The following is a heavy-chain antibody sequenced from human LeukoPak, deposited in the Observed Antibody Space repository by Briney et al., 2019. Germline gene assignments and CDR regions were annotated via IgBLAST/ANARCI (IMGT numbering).Heavy chain of an antibody. Sequence: SETLSLTCTVSGGSISSYYWSWIRQPPGKGLEWIGYIYYSGSTNYNPSLKSRVTISVDTFKNQFSLKLSSVTAADTAVYYCARAGGNRYYFDYWGQGTLVTVSS. CDR1: GGSISSYY. CDR2: IYYSGST. J-gene: IGHJ4*02. CDR3: ARAGGNRYYFDY. V-gene: IGHV4-59*08. D-gene: IGHD6-25*01.